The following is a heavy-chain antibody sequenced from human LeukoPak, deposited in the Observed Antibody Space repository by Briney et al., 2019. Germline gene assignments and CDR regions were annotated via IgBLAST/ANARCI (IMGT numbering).Heavy chain of an antibody. J-gene: IGHJ4*02. V-gene: IGHV4-59*01. CDR3: ARGLGSYPYYFDY. Sequence: SETLSLTCTVSGGSISSYYWSWLRLPPGEGPEWIGSISYSGSTNYNPSLKSRVTISIDTSKNHFSLKVTSVTAADTAVYYCARGLGSYPYYFDYWGQGTLVTVSS. CDR2: ISYSGST. D-gene: IGHD1-26*01. CDR1: GGSISSYY.